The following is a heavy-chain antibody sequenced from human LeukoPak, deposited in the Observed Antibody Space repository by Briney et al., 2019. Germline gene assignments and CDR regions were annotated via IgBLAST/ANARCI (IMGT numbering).Heavy chain of an antibody. CDR1: GYTFTNYG. Sequence: ASVKVSCKAIGYTFTNYGISWVRQAPGQGLEWMGRIIPIFGTANYAQKFQGRVTITTDESTSTAHMELSSLRSEDTAVYYCTREGGYSSSWPHFGYWGQGTLVTVSS. CDR2: IIPIFGTA. V-gene: IGHV1-69*05. CDR3: TREGGYSSSWPHFGY. D-gene: IGHD6-13*01. J-gene: IGHJ4*02.